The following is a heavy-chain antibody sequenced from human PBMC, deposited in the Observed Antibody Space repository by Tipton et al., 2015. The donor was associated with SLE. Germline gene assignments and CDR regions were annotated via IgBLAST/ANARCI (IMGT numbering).Heavy chain of an antibody. CDR2: IKSKTDGGTT. CDR3: TIDIDGGYPH. V-gene: IGHV3-15*01. J-gene: IGHJ4*02. Sequence: VQLVQSGGGLVKPGGSLRLSCAASGLTFSNAWMSWVRQAPGKGLEWVGRIKSKTDGGTTDYAAPVKGRFSISRDDSKNTLYLQMNSLKTEDTAVFYCTIDIDGGYPHWGQGTLVTVSS. D-gene: IGHD3-22*01. CDR1: GLTFSNAW.